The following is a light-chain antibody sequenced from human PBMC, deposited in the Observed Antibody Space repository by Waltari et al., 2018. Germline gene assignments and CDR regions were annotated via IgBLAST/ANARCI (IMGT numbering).Light chain of an antibody. CDR2: VGS. CDR3: MEALQSVT. V-gene: IGKV2-28*01. CDR1: QSLLDSNGYNY. J-gene: IGKJ5*01. Sequence: DIVMTQSPVSLTVTPGEPASISCRSSQSLLDSNGYNYLDWYLQKPGQSPQILIYVGSNRASGVPDRFSCSGSGTDFTLKISRVEAEDAGVYYCMEALQSVTFGQGTRLEIK.